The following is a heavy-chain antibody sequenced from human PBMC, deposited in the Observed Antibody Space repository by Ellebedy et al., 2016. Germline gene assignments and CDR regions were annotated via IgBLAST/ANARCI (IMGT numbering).Heavy chain of an antibody. CDR3: AKDRDRWSNFDY. CDR1: GFPFSTYT. D-gene: IGHD4-23*01. V-gene: IGHV3-21*04. J-gene: IGHJ4*02. CDR2: ISSSSVYI. Sequence: GGPLRLSXVGPGFPFSTYTMNWVRQAPGKGLEWVSSISSSSVYIYHADSMKGRFTISRDNAKNSLYLQMNSLSAEDTAFYYCAKDRDRWSNFDYWGQGILVTVSS.